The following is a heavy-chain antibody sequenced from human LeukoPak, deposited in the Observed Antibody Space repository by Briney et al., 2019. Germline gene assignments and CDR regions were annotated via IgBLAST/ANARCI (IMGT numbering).Heavy chain of an antibody. V-gene: IGHV3-30-3*01. J-gene: IGHJ4*02. CDR1: GFTFSSYA. CDR3: ARDGGASGSYTSFDY. CDR2: ISYDGSNK. Sequence: GRSLRLSCAASGFTFSSYAMHWVRQAPGKGLEWVAVISYDGSNKYYADSVKGRFTISRDNSKNTLYLQMNSLRAEDTAVYYCARDGGASGSYTSFDYWGQGTLVTVSS. D-gene: IGHD1-26*01.